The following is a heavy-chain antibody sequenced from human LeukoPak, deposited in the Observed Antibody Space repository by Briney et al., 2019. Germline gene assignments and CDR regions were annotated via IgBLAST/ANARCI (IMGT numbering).Heavy chain of an antibody. CDR1: GGSISSGGYY. J-gene: IGHJ5*02. CDR3: ARQSSSWYQAWFDP. D-gene: IGHD6-13*01. Sequence: SQTLSLTCTVSGGSISSGGYYWSWIRQPPGKGLEWIGYIYHSGSTYYNPSLKSRVTISVDRSKNQFSLKLSSVTAADTAVYYCARQSSSWYQAWFDPWGQGTLVTVSS. CDR2: IYHSGST. V-gene: IGHV4-30-2*01.